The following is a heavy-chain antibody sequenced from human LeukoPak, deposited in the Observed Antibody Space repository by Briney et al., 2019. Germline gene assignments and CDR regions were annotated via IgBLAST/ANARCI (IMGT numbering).Heavy chain of an antibody. Sequence: ASVKVSCKTSGYTFTGYFMHWVRQAPGQGLEWMGWINPNSGGTNYAQKFLGRVTMTRDTSISTAYMELSRLRSDDTAVYYCARDPGPANSLDYWGQGTLVTVSS. J-gene: IGHJ4*02. CDR3: ARDPGPANSLDY. V-gene: IGHV1-2*02. CDR1: GYTFTGYF. CDR2: INPNSGGT. D-gene: IGHD1-14*01.